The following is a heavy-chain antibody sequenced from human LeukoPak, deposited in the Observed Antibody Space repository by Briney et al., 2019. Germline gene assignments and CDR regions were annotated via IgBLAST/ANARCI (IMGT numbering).Heavy chain of an antibody. CDR3: AREIRKGQWPVFALNY. V-gene: IGHV1-2*02. J-gene: IGHJ4*02. CDR2: INPNNGGT. Sequence: GASVKVSCKASGYTFTGHYMHWLRQAPEQGLEWMEWINPNNGGTNYAQKFQGRVTVTRDTSISTAYMELSRLRSDDTAVYYCAREIRKGQWPVFALNYWGQGTLVTVSS. CDR1: GYTFTGHY. D-gene: IGHD6-19*01.